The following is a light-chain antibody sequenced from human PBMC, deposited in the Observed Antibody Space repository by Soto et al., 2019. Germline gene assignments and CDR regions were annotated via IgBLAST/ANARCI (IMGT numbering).Light chain of an antibody. CDR2: KAS. Sequence: DIPMTQSPSTLSASVGDRVTITCRASQSISMWLAWYQQKPGKAPNLLIYKASTLGSEVPSRFSGSGSGTECTLTLSSLQPDDFATYYCQQYNSYSTFGQGTKVEIK. V-gene: IGKV1-5*03. CDR1: QSISMW. CDR3: QQYNSYST. J-gene: IGKJ1*01.